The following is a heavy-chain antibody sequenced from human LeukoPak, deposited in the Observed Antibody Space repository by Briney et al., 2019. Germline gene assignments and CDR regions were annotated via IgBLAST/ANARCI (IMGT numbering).Heavy chain of an antibody. V-gene: IGHV1-2*02. D-gene: IGHD2-15*01. CDR2: INPNSGGT. Sequence: ASVKVSCKASGYTFTGYYMHWVRQAPGQGLEWMGWINPNSGGTNYAQKFQGRVTMTTDTSTSTAYMELRSLRSDDTAVYYCASYLRDATSLDYWGQGTLVTVSS. J-gene: IGHJ4*02. CDR3: ASYLRDATSLDY. CDR1: GYTFTGYY.